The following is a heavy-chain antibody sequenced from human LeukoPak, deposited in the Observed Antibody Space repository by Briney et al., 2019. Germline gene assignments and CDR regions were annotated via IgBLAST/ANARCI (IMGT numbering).Heavy chain of an antibody. CDR3: ARVFLGDSSGYYGVNWYFDL. V-gene: IGHV1-18*01. Sequence: VASVKVSCKASGYTFTNFGISWVRQAPGQGLEWMGWISPNNGNTNSAQKLQGRVSMTTDTSTRTAYIELRSLRSDDTAVYYCARVFLGDSSGYYGVNWYFDLWGRGTLVTVSS. CDR2: ISPNNGNT. CDR1: GYTFTNFG. D-gene: IGHD3-22*01. J-gene: IGHJ2*01.